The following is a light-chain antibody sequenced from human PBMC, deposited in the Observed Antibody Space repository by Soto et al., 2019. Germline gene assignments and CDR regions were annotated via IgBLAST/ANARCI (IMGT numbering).Light chain of an antibody. J-gene: IGLJ1*01. CDR1: SSDVGIYNY. CDR3: SSYTTSSTRV. V-gene: IGLV2-14*01. CDR2: EVS. Sequence: QSVPTQPASVSGSPGQSIAISCTGSSSDVGIYNYVSWYQQHPGKVPKLIIYEVSNRPSGVSNRFSGSKSGNTASLTISGLQAEDEADYYCSSYTTSSTRVFGTGTKVTV.